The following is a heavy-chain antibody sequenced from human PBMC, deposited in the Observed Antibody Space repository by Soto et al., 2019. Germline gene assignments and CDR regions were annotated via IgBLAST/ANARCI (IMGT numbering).Heavy chain of an antibody. Sequence: QITLMESGPTLVKPTQTLTLTCTFSGFSLSTGGVGVGWIRQPPGKALEWLALIYWDDDKRYSPSLRSRLTITKDTSKHQVVLTMTNIDPVDTATYYCTHSRCGGDCLQSYSSHYYYGMDVWGQGTTVTVSS. D-gene: IGHD2-21*02. CDR3: THSRCGGDCLQSYSSHYYYGMDV. J-gene: IGHJ6*02. V-gene: IGHV2-5*02. CDR1: GFSLSTGGVG. CDR2: IYWDDDK.